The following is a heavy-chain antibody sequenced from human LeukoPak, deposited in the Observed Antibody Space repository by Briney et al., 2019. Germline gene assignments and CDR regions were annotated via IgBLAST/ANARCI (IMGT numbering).Heavy chain of an antibody. CDR2: ISSGGTNK. CDR1: GFSFRTYG. V-gene: IGHV3-30*18. D-gene: IGHD1-1*01. J-gene: IGHJ4*02. Sequence: GGSLRLSCAASGFSFRTYGMHWVRQAPGKGLEWVAVISSGGTNKYYGDSVKGRFTVSRDDSKNTLSLQTNSLRAEDTAVYYCAKEWTTITNFDYWGQGTLVTVSS. CDR3: AKEWTTITNFDY.